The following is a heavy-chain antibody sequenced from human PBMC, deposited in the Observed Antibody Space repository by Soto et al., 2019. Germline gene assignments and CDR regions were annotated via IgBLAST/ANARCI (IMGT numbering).Heavy chain of an antibody. V-gene: IGHV4-59*01. J-gene: IGHJ4*02. CDR3: ARAIDIVVVPAAQPTDYYFDY. Sequence: PSETLSLTCTVSGGSISSYYWSWIRQPPGKGLEWIGYIYYSGSTNYNPSLKSRVTISVDTSKNQFSLKLSSVTAADTAVYYCARAIDIVVVPAAQPTDYYFDYWGQGTLVTVSS. CDR2: IYYSGST. CDR1: GGSISSYY. D-gene: IGHD2-2*01.